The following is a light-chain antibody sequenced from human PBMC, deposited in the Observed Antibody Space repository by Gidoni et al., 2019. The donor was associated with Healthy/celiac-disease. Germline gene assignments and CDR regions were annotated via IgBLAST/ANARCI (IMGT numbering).Light chain of an antibody. CDR2: DVS. J-gene: IGLJ1*01. Sequence: QSALTQPASVSGSPGQSITISCTGTSSDVGGYNYVSWYQHHPGKAPKLMIYDVSYRPSGVSNRFSGSKSGNTASLTISGLQAEDEADFYCSSYMSSSTLPVFGTGTKVTVL. V-gene: IGLV2-14*03. CDR3: SSYMSSSTLPV. CDR1: SSDVGGYNY.